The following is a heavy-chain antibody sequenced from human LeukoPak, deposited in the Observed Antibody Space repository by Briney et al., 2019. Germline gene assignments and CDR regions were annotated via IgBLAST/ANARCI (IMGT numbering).Heavy chain of an antibody. Sequence: SETLSLTCTVSGGSISSYYWSWIRQPPGKGLEWIGRIYTSGSTNYNPSLKSRVTMSVDTSKNQFSLKLSSVTAADTAVYYCARGRPFIAAAGTDDYWGQGTLVTVSS. V-gene: IGHV4-4*07. D-gene: IGHD6-13*01. J-gene: IGHJ4*02. CDR2: IYTSGST. CDR3: ARGRPFIAAAGTDDY. CDR1: GGSISSYY.